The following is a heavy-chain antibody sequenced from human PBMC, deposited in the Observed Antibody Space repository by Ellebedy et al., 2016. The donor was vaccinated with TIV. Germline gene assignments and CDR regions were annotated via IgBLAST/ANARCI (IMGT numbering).Heavy chain of an antibody. CDR1: GFTFSHYG. CDR3: AKERDPLASTSFDS. Sequence: PGGSLRLSCATSGFTFSHYGMQWVRQAPGEGLEWVAVIAHDGSVIHYADSVKGRFTISRDNSKNTLSLQMYSLRTEDTAVYYCAKERDPLASTSFDSWGQGNLVTVSS. V-gene: IGHV3-30*18. CDR2: IAHDGSVI. D-gene: IGHD1-1*01. J-gene: IGHJ4*02.